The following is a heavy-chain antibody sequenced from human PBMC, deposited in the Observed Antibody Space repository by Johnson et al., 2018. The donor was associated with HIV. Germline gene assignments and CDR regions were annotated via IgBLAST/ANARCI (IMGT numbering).Heavy chain of an antibody. CDR2: IRYDGSNK. CDR1: GFTFSSYA. J-gene: IGHJ3*02. Sequence: VQLVESGGGVVQPGRSLRLSCAASGFTFSSYAMHWVRQAPGKGLEWVAFIRYDGSNKYYADSVKGRFTISRDNSKNTLYLQMNSLRAEDTAVYYCAREGGQWLVLVDAFDIWCQGTMVTVSS. CDR3: AREGGQWLVLVDAFDI. D-gene: IGHD6-19*01. V-gene: IGHV3-30*02.